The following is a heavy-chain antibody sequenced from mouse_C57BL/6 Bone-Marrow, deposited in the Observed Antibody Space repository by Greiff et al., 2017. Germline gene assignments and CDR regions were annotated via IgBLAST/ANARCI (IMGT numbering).Heavy chain of an antibody. CDR1: GYTFTSYD. CDR3: AREPTVVAPHAMDY. Sequence: QVQLQQSGPELVKPGASVKLSCKASGYTFTSYDINWVKQRPGQGLEWIGWIYPSDGSTKYNEKFKGKATLTVDTSSSTAYMELRSLTSEDSAVXFCAREPTVVAPHAMDYWGQGTSVTVSS. CDR2: IYPSDGST. D-gene: IGHD1-1*01. V-gene: IGHV1-85*01. J-gene: IGHJ4*01.